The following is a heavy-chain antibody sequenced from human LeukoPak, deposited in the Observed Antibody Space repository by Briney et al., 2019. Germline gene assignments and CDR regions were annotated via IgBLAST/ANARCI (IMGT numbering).Heavy chain of an antibody. CDR2: LRSKIYGGTT. J-gene: IGHJ4*02. Sequence: GGSLRLSCTASGLTFGDYAMSWCRQARGKRMEWVGFLRSKIYGGTTEYAASVKGRFTISRDDSKSIAYLQMNSLTPEDTAVYYCIIDQYSRGWYDIRFYYSGQGALVIVSS. V-gene: IGHV3-49*03. CDR1: GLTFGDYA. D-gene: IGHD6-19*01. CDR3: IIDQYSRGWYDIRFYY.